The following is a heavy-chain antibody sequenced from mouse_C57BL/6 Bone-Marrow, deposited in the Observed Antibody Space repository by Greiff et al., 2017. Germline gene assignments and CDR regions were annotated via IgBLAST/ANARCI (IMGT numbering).Heavy chain of an antibody. CDR1: GYTFPSYW. D-gene: IGHD1-1*01. CDR3: ARNPFITTVVARRAMDY. V-gene: IGHV1-55*01. J-gene: IGHJ4*01. Sequence: QVQLQQPGAELVKPGASVKMSCKASGYTFPSYWITWVKQRPGQGLAWIGDIYPGSGSTNYNEKFKSKATLTVDTSSSTAYMQLSSLTSEDSAVYYCARNPFITTVVARRAMDYWGQGTSVTVSS. CDR2: IYPGSGST.